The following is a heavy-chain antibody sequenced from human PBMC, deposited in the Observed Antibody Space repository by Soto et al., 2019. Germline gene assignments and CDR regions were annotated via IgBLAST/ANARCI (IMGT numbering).Heavy chain of an antibody. J-gene: IGHJ6*03. V-gene: IGHV3-9*01. D-gene: IGHD2-2*01. CDR3: AKGPAGVPGENYYYYYMDV. Sequence: GGSLRLSCAASGFTFDDYAMHWVRQAPGKGLEWVSGISWNSGSIGYADSVKGRFTISRDNAKNSLYLQMNSLRAEDTALYYCAKGPAGVPGENYYYYYMDVWGKGTTVTVSS. CDR1: GFTFDDYA. CDR2: ISWNSGSI.